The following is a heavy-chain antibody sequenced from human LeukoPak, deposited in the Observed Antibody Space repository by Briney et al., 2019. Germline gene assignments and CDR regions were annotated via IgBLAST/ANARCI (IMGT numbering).Heavy chain of an antibody. Sequence: SATLSLTCTVAGGSISSYYWNWIRQPPGKGLEWIGYIYHSGSTNYNPSLKSRVIISVDTSKNQFSLKLSSVTAADTAVYYCARDNAGSGWHWFHPWGQGTLVTVSS. J-gene: IGHJ5*02. D-gene: IGHD6-19*01. CDR3: ARDNAGSGWHWFHP. V-gene: IGHV4-59*01. CDR2: IYHSGST. CDR1: GGSISSYY.